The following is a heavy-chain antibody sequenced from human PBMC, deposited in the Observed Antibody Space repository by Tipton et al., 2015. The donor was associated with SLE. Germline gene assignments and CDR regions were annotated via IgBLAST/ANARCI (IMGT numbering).Heavy chain of an antibody. CDR2: INTNTGNP. CDR3: ARVDIVVVPAVGGLDAFDI. D-gene: IGHD2-2*03. J-gene: IGHJ3*02. CDR1: GYTFTSYA. V-gene: IGHV7-4-1*02. Sequence: QVQLVQSGSELKKPGASVKVSCKASGYTFTSYAMNWVRQAPGQGLEWMGWINTNTGNPTYAQGFTGRFVFSLDTSVSTAYLQISSLKAEDTAVYYCARVDIVVVPAVGGLDAFDIWGQGTMVTVSS.